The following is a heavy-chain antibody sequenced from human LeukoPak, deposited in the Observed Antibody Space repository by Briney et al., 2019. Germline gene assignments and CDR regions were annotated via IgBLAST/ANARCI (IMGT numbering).Heavy chain of an antibody. J-gene: IGHJ1*01. D-gene: IGHD2-15*01. Sequence: GGSLRLSCAASGFTVRRHYMSWVRQAPGKGLEWVLVIYSDDSTYSADSLKGRFTISRDISKNTLFLQMNSLRAEDTAVYYCARVYWHVNGEYFQHWGQGTLVTVSS. CDR3: ARVYWHVNGEYFQH. V-gene: IGHV3-66*01. CDR1: GFTVRRHY. CDR2: IYSDDST.